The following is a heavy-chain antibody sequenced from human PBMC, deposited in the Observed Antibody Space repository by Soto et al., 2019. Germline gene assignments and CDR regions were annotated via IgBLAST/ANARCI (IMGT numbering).Heavy chain of an antibody. CDR3: ERDRAVVTPLVLQTKVSGMDV. V-gene: IGHV3-30-3*01. CDR1: GFTFSSYA. Sequence: QVQLVESGGGVVQPGRSLRLSCAASGFTFSSYAMHWVRQAPGKGLEWVAVISYDGSNKYYADSVKGRFTISRDNSKNTLYVQMNSRRAEERAVYNWERDRAVVTPLVLQTKVSGMDVWGQGTTVTVSS. D-gene: IGHD2-21*02. CDR2: ISYDGSNK. J-gene: IGHJ6*02.